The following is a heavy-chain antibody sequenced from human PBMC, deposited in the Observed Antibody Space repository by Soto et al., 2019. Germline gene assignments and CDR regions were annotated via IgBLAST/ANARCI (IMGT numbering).Heavy chain of an antibody. CDR1: GYTFTSYY. V-gene: IGHV1-46*01. Sequence: VASVKVSCKASGYTFTSYYMHWVRQAPGQGLEWMGIINPSGGSTSYAQKFQGRVTMTRDTSTSTVYMELSSLRSEDTAVYYCARAYYGSGSYPDAFDIWGQGTMVTVSS. CDR3: ARAYYGSGSYPDAFDI. CDR2: INPSGGST. J-gene: IGHJ3*02. D-gene: IGHD3-10*01.